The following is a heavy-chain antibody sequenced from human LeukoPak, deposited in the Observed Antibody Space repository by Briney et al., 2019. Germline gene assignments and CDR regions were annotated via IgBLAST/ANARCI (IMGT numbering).Heavy chain of an antibody. V-gene: IGHV1-2*02. D-gene: IGHD2-15*01. J-gene: IGHJ4*02. CDR1: GYKFTGFH. Sequence: ASVKVSCRASGYKFTGFHMHWVRQAPGQGLEWMGWINPYSGGTEYAEKFQGRVTMTRNTSISTAYMELSSLRSEDTAVYYCARGSGVHVVDYWGQGTLVTVSS. CDR2: INPYSGGT. CDR3: ARGSGVHVVDY.